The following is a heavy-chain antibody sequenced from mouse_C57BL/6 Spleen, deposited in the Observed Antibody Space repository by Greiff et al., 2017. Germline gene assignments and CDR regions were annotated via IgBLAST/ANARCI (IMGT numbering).Heavy chain of an antibody. CDR2: INYDGSST. D-gene: IGHD4-1*01. CDR3: AREDWDVYFDV. CDR1: GFTFSDYY. V-gene: IGHV5-16*01. J-gene: IGHJ1*03. Sequence: DVMLVESEGGLVQPGSSMKLSCTASGFTFSDYYMAWVRQVPEKGLEWVANINYDGSSTYYLDSLKSRFIISRDTAKNILYLQMSSLKSEDTATYYCAREDWDVYFDVWGTGTTVTVSS.